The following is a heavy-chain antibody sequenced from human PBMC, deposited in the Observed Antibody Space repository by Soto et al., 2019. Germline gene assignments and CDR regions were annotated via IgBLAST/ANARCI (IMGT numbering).Heavy chain of an antibody. J-gene: IGHJ6*02. CDR1: GYTFTSYY. CDR3: ASDSYYDFWSGYYNDTGPYYYYGMDV. V-gene: IGHV1-46*01. Sequence: GASVKVSCKASGYTFTSYYMHWVRQAPGQGLEWMGIINPSGGSTSYAQKFQGRVTMTRDTSTSTAYMELSSLRSEDTAVYYCASDSYYDFWSGYYNDTGPYYYYGMDVWGQGTTVTVSS. D-gene: IGHD3-3*01. CDR2: INPSGGST.